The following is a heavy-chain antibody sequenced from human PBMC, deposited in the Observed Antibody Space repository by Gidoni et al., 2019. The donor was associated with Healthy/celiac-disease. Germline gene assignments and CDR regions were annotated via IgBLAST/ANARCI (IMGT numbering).Heavy chain of an antibody. J-gene: IGHJ4*02. Sequence: EVQLLESGGGLVQPGGSLRLSCAASGFTFSSDAMSWVRQAPGKGLEWVSAISGSGGSTYYADSVKGRFTISRDNSKNTLYLQMNSLRAEDTAVYYCAKGPDIVVVPATSGIFDYWGQGTLVTVSS. CDR2: ISGSGGST. CDR1: GFTFSSDA. CDR3: AKGPDIVVVPATSGIFDY. D-gene: IGHD2-2*01. V-gene: IGHV3-23*01.